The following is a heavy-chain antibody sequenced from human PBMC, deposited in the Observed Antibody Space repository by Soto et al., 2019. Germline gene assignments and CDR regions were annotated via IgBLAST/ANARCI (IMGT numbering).Heavy chain of an antibody. V-gene: IGHV4-39*01. CDR1: LDSFSSTDYY. J-gene: IGHJ4*02. CDR2: IYHSGST. CDR3: ARLRGEIFGPSDY. D-gene: IGHD3-3*01. Sequence: SETLSLTCTVSLDSFSSTDYYWGWIRQPPGKGLEWIGSIYHSGSTFYNPSLQSRVTMSVDTSVKQFSLRLKSVTAADTGVYYWARLRGEIFGPSDYGGQGTRVTVS.